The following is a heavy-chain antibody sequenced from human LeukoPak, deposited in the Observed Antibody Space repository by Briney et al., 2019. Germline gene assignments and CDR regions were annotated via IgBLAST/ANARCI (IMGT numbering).Heavy chain of an antibody. CDR2: IYYSGST. CDR3: ARIQQLVRFHFDY. Sequence: SETLSLTCTVSGGSISSSSYYWGWIRQPPGKGLEWIGSIYYSGSTYYNPSLKSRVTISVDTSKNQFSLKLSSVTAADTAVYYCARIQQLVRFHFDYWGQGTLVTVSS. CDR1: GGSISSSSYY. V-gene: IGHV4-39*01. J-gene: IGHJ4*02. D-gene: IGHD6-13*01.